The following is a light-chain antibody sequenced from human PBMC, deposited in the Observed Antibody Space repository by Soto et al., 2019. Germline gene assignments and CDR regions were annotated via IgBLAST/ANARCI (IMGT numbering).Light chain of an antibody. J-gene: IGLJ3*02. Sequence: QSVLTQPPSVSGAPGQRVTISCTGSSSNIGAGYDVPWYQQLPGTAPKLLIYGNSTRPSGVPDRLSGSKSGTSASLAITGLQAEDEADYYCQSYDSSLSNWVFGGGTKVTVL. V-gene: IGLV1-40*01. CDR2: GNS. CDR3: QSYDSSLSNWV. CDR1: SSNIGAGYD.